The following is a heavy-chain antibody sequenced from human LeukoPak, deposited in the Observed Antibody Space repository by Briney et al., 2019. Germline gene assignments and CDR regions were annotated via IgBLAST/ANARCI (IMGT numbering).Heavy chain of an antibody. J-gene: IGHJ4*02. CDR2: ISPRGDIT. V-gene: IGHV3-23*01. CDR3: AKDERFGELFP. D-gene: IGHD3-10*01. Sequence: GGTLRLSCAASGFIFSNHGMNWVRQAPGKGLEWVSGISPRGDITYYTDSVKGRFTVSRDNSKNTLYLQMNSLRAEDTAVYYCAKDERFGELFPWGQGTLVTVSS. CDR1: GFIFSNHG.